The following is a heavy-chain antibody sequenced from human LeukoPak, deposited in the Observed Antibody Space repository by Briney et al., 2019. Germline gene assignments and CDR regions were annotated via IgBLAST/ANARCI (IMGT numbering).Heavy chain of an antibody. D-gene: IGHD1-1*01. V-gene: IGHV3-7*01. Sequence: GGSLRLSCAASGFTFTTYYMTWVRQAPGKGLEWLANISQDGRTKYYADSVEGRFAISRDNAINSVFLQMNSVRAEDTAVYYCARENWSNDYWGQGTLVTVSS. J-gene: IGHJ4*02. CDR2: ISQDGRTK. CDR1: GFTFTTYY. CDR3: ARENWSNDY.